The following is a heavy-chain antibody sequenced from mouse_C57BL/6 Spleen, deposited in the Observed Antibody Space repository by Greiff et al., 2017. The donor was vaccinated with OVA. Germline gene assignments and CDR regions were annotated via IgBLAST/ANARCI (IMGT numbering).Heavy chain of an antibody. Sequence: QVQLQQPGAELVRPGTSVKLSCKASGYTFTSYWMHWVKQRPGQGLEWIGVIDPSDSYTNYNQKFKGKATLTVDTSSSTAYMQLSSLTSEDSAVYYCARLGSSTGAEYYCDYWGQGTTLTVSS. V-gene: IGHV1-59*01. CDR1: GYTFTSYW. CDR2: IDPSDSYT. CDR3: ARLGSSTGAEYYCDY. J-gene: IGHJ2*01. D-gene: IGHD4-1*02.